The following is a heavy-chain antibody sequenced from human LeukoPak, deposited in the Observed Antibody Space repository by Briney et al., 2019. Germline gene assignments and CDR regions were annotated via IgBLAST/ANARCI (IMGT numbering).Heavy chain of an antibody. CDR1: GFTFSSYW. D-gene: IGHD3-3*01. V-gene: IGHV3-7*01. CDR3: ARDWKYYDFWSGYHNWFDP. J-gene: IGHJ5*02. Sequence: GGSLRLSCAASGFTFSSYWMSWVRQAPGKGLEWVANIKQDGSEKYYVDSVKGRFTISRDNAKNSLYLQMNSLRAEDTAVYYCARDWKYYDFWSGYHNWFDPWGQGTLVTVFS. CDR2: IKQDGSEK.